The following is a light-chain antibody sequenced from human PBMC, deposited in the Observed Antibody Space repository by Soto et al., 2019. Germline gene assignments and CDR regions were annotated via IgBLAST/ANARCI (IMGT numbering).Light chain of an antibody. Sequence: DVLMTQSPVSLPVGRGQPASISCRSSESLLYNDGVTYLNWFQQRPGQSPSRLIYRVSNRDSGVPDRFSGSGSGTNFTLKLSSVEAEDEGIYYCMQGTHWPRTFGQGTKVEVK. CDR1: ESLLYNDGVTY. CDR2: RVS. J-gene: IGKJ1*01. CDR3: MQGTHWPRT. V-gene: IGKV2-30*01.